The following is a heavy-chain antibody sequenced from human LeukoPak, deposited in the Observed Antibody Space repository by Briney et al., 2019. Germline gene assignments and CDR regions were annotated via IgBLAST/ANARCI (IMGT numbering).Heavy chain of an antibody. D-gene: IGHD6-13*01. CDR3: ARDRGSSWYGGNWFDP. J-gene: IGHJ5*02. V-gene: IGHV4-31*03. CDR1: GGSISSGGYY. CDR2: IYYSGST. Sequence: TLSLTCTVSGGSISSGGYYWSWIRQHPGKGLEWIGYIYYSGSTYYNPSLKSRVTISVDTSKNQFSLKLSSVTAADTAVYYCARDRGSSWYGGNWFDPWGQGTLVTVS.